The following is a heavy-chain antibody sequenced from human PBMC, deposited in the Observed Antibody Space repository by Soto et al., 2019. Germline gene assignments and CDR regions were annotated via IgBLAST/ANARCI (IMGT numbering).Heavy chain of an antibody. V-gene: IGHV3-30*03. CDR1: GFTFSNSG. J-gene: IGHJ4*02. CDR2: ISFDGKTQ. CDR3: TGQVASGH. D-gene: IGHD2-8*02. Sequence: QVQLVESGGIVVQPGRSLRLSCAASGFTFSNSGMHWVRQAPGKGLEWVAVISFDGKTQFYADSVKGRFSISRDNSKNTLYLDMTSLRADDAAVYYCTGQVASGHWGQGTLVTVSS.